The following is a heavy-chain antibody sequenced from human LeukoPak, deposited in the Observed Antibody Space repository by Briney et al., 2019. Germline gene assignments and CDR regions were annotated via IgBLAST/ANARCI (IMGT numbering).Heavy chain of an antibody. D-gene: IGHD6-13*01. V-gene: IGHV1-69*13. Sequence: SVKVSCKASGYTFTSYGISWVRQAPGQGLEWMGGIIPIFGTANYAQKFQGRVTITADESTSTAYMELSSLRSEDTAVYYCAREGKQQLGYFDYWGQGTLVTVSS. CDR2: IIPIFGTA. CDR3: AREGKQQLGYFDY. J-gene: IGHJ4*02. CDR1: GYTFTSYG.